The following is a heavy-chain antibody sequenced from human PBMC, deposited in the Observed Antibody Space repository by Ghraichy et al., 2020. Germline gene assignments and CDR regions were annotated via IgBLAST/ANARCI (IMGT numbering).Heavy chain of an antibody. CDR1: GFIFSTYT. Sequence: GGSLRLSCAASGFIFSTYTMNWVRQAPGKGLEWVSYISSGSSTIYYADSVKGRFTISRDNAKNSLYLQMNSLRAEDTAVYYCAREDRTTSSLDYWGQGTLVTVSS. V-gene: IGHV3-48*04. J-gene: IGHJ4*02. CDR3: AREDRTTSSLDY. D-gene: IGHD2-2*01. CDR2: ISSGSSTI.